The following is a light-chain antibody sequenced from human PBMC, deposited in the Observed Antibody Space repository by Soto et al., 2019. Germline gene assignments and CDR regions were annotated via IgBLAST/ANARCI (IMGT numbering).Light chain of an antibody. CDR1: QGINNH. V-gene: IGKV1-17*03. CDR2: ATY. J-gene: IGKJ5*01. Sequence: DIQITQSPSAMSASVGDRVTISCRASQGINNHLVWFQQRPGQVPKRLIFATYNLQSGVPSRFSGSGSGTEFTLTISGLQPDDFATYYCLQDYNYPITFGQGTRLEIK. CDR3: LQDYNYPIT.